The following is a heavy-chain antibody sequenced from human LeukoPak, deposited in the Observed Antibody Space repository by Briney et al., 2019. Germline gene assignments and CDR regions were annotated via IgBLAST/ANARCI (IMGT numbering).Heavy chain of an antibody. J-gene: IGHJ5*02. V-gene: IGHV4-34*01. CDR1: GGTFSGYY. D-gene: IGHD3-10*01. Sequence: SETLSLTCAVYGGTFSGYYWSWIRQPPDKGLEWIGEIHHSGSTNYNPSLKSRVTISVDTSKNQFSLRLKSVTAADTAVYYCARFGNRIGMVRGLYLSPLKRNWIDPWGQGTLVTVSS. CDR2: IHHSGST. CDR3: ARFGNRIGMVRGLYLSPLKRNWIDP.